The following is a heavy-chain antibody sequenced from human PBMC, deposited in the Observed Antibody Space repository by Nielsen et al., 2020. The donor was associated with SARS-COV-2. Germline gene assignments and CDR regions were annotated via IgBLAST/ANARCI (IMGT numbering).Heavy chain of an antibody. J-gene: IGHJ6*02. D-gene: IGHD3-3*01. Sequence: SVKVSCKASGGTFSSYTISWVRQAPGQGLEWMGRIIPILGIANYAQKFQGRVTITADKSTSTAYMELSSLRSEDTAVYYCARVGAGFLEWLGGMDVWGQGTTVTVSS. CDR3: ARVGAGFLEWLGGMDV. V-gene: IGHV1-69*02. CDR1: GGTFSSYT. CDR2: IIPILGIA.